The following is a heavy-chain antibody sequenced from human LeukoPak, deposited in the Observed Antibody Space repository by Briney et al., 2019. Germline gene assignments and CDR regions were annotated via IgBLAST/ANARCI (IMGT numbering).Heavy chain of an antibody. Sequence: ASVKVSCKASGYTFTGYYMHWVRQAPGQGLEWMGWINPNSGGTNYAQKFQGRVTMTRDTSISTACMELSRLRSDDTAVYYCATGGVIAAAATFDPWGQGTLVTVSS. CDR3: ATGGVIAAAATFDP. V-gene: IGHV1-2*02. CDR2: INPNSGGT. CDR1: GYTFTGYY. D-gene: IGHD6-13*01. J-gene: IGHJ5*02.